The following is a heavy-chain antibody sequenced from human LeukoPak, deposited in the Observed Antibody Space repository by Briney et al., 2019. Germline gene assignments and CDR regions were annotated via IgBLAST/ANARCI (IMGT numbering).Heavy chain of an antibody. CDR1: GYTFTSYG. CDR3: AREEGATTPPDY. CDR2: ISAYNGNT. J-gene: IGHJ4*02. Sequence: ASVKVSCKASGYTFTSYGISWVRQAPGQGLEWMGWISAYNGNTNYAQKLQGRVTMTTDTSTSTAYMELSRLRSDDTAVYYCAREEGATTPPDYWGQGTLVTVSS. V-gene: IGHV1-18*01. D-gene: IGHD1-26*01.